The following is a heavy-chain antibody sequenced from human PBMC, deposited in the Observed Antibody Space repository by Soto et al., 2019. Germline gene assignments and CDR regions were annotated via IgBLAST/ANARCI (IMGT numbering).Heavy chain of an antibody. D-gene: IGHD3-9*01. J-gene: IGHJ5*02. V-gene: IGHV1-18*01. CDR2: ISAYNGNT. CDR3: ARDSLTRYYDILTGYYKDNWFDP. CDR1: GYTFTSYG. Sequence: ASVKVSCKASGYTFTSYGISWVRQAPGQGLEWMGWISAYNGNTNYAQKLQGRVTMTTDTSTSTAYMELRSLRSDDTAVYYCARDSLTRYYDILTGYYKDNWFDPWGQGTLVTVSS.